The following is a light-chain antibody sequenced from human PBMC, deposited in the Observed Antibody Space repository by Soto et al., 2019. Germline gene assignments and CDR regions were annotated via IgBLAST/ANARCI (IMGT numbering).Light chain of an antibody. CDR2: DVG. V-gene: IGLV2-14*03. Sequence: QSALTQPASVSGSPGQSIAISCTGTSSDVGAYNDVSWFQQHPGEAPKLMIYDVGSRPSGVSNRFSGSKSGNTASLTISGLQAEDEADYYCSSYTTSTTYVFGTGTKLTVL. CDR1: SSDVGAYND. J-gene: IGLJ1*01. CDR3: SSYTTSTTYV.